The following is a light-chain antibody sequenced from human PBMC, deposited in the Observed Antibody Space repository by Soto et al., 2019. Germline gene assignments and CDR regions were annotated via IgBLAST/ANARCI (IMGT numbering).Light chain of an antibody. CDR1: SSDVGGYNY. Sequence: QSVLTQPASVSGSPGQSITISCTGTSSDVGGYNYVSWYQHYPGKAPKLMIYDVSNRPSGVSNRFSGSKSGNTASLTISGLQAEDAADYYCSSYTSRSTLVFGGGTKVTVL. CDR2: DVS. V-gene: IGLV2-14*03. J-gene: IGLJ2*01. CDR3: SSYTSRSTLV.